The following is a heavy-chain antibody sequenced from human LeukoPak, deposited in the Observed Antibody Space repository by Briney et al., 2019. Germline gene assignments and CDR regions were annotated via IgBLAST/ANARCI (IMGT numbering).Heavy chain of an antibody. J-gene: IGHJ3*02. CDR3: ALSQYYYDSSGYYLKGGAFDI. CDR1: GGTFSSYA. D-gene: IGHD3-22*01. CDR2: IIPIFGTA. V-gene: IGHV1-69*05. Sequence: ASVKVSCKASGGTFSSYAISWVRQAPGQGLEWMGGIIPIFGTANYAQKFQGRVTITTDESTSTAYMELSSLRSEDTAVYYCALSQYYYDSSGYYLKGGAFDIWGQGTMVTVSS.